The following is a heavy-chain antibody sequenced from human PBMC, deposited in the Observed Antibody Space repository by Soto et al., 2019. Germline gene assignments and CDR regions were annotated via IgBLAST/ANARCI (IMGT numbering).Heavy chain of an antibody. Sequence: TGGSLRLSCAASGFTFSSYGMHWVRQAPGKGLEWVAVIWYDGSNKYYADSVKGRFTISRDNSKNTLYLQMNSLRAEDTAVYYSARDRYSGYEIDYWGQGTLVTVSS. CDR1: GFTFSSYG. CDR3: ARDRYSGYEIDY. D-gene: IGHD5-12*01. J-gene: IGHJ4*02. V-gene: IGHV3-33*01. CDR2: IWYDGSNK.